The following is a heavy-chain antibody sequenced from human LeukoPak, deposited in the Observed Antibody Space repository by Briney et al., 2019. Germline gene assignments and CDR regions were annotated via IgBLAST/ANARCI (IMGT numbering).Heavy chain of an antibody. D-gene: IGHD5-24*01. CDR3: AKASKIDTILPPFDY. CDR1: GFTFNCYA. V-gene: IGHV3-23*01. CDR2: ISSNGGST. J-gene: IGHJ4*02. Sequence: PGGSLRLSCAASGFTFNCYAMRWLRQAPGKGLEWVSRISSNGGSTYYADSVKGRFTISIDNSKNTLYLQMNSLRAEDTAVYCRAKASKIDTILPPFDYWGQGTLVTVSS.